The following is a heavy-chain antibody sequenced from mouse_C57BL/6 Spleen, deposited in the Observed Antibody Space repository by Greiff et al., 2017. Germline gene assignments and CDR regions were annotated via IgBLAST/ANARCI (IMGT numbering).Heavy chain of an antibody. D-gene: IGHD4-1*01. CDR1: GYTFTSYW. Sequence: QVQLQQPGAELVKPGASVKLSCKASGYTFTSYWMQWVKQRPGPGLEWIGEIDPSDSYTNYNQKFKGKATLTVDTSSSTAYMQLSSLTSEDSAVYYCAKNWEGDWFAYWGQGTLVTGSA. J-gene: IGHJ3*01. CDR2: IDPSDSYT. CDR3: AKNWEGDWFAY. V-gene: IGHV1-50*01.